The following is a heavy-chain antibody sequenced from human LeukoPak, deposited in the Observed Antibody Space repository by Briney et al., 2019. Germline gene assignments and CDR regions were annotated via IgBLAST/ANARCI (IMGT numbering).Heavy chain of an antibody. D-gene: IGHD4/OR15-4a*01. CDR1: GFTFSNAW. V-gene: IGHV3-15*01. J-gene: IGHJ4*02. CDR3: TTEIFPMVGVDY. CDR2: IKSKTDGGTT. Sequence: TGGSLRLSCAASGFTFSNAWMSWVRQAPGKGLEWVGRIKSKTDGGTTDYAAPVKGRFTISRDDSKNTLYLQMNSLKTEDTAVYYCTTEIFPMVGVDYWGQGTLVTVSS.